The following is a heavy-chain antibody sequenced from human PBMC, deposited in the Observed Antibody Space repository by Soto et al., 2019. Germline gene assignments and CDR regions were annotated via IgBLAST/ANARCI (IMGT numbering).Heavy chain of an antibody. V-gene: IGHV4-59*01. Sequence: QVQLQESGPGLVKPSETLSLTCTVSGGSISSYYWSWIRQPPGKGLEWIGYIDYRGSTHYNPSLKSRVTISVDTSKNQFSLKLSSVTAADTAMYYCARFNWYFDLWGRGTLVTVSS. J-gene: IGHJ2*01. CDR3: ARFNWYFDL. CDR1: GGSISSYY. CDR2: IDYRGST.